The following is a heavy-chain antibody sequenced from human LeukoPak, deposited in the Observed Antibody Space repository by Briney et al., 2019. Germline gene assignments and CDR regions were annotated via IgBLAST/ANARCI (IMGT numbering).Heavy chain of an antibody. J-gene: IGHJ6*03. V-gene: IGHV3-30-3*01. CDR3: ARVEGGDYYSYYMDV. CDR2: ISYDGSNK. D-gene: IGHD1-26*01. Sequence: GRSLRLSCAASGFTFSSYAMHWVRQAPGKGLEWVAVISYDGSNKYYADSVKGRFTISRDNSKNTLYLQMNSLRAEDTAVYYCARVEGGDYYSYYMDVWGKGPPVTVP. CDR1: GFTFSSYA.